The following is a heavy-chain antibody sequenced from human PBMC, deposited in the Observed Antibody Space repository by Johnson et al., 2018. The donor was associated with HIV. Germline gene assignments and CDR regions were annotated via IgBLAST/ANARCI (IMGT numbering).Heavy chain of an antibody. V-gene: IGHV3-53*01. CDR1: GFTVSSNY. CDR3: ARRSSLDI. Sequence: VQLVESGGGLIQPGGSLRLSCAASGFTVSSNYMSWVRQAPGKGLEWVSGISGSGGSTYYADSVKGRFTISRDNAKNSLYLQMNSLRAEDTAVYYCARRSSLDIWGQGTMVTVSS. J-gene: IGHJ3*02. CDR2: SGSGGST.